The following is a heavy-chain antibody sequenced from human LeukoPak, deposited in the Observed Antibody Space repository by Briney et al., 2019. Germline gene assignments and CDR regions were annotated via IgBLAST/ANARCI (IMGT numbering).Heavy chain of an antibody. CDR1: GFTFTTFW. V-gene: IGHV3-74*01. CDR3: ARDSVAVAGNFDY. Sequence: GGSLRLSCATSGFTFTTFWMHWVRQAPGKGLVWVSRINHDGTSANYADSVKGRFTISRDNAKNSLYLQMNSLRAEDTAVYYCARDSVAVAGNFDYWGQGTLVTVSS. CDR2: INHDGTSA. J-gene: IGHJ4*02. D-gene: IGHD6-19*01.